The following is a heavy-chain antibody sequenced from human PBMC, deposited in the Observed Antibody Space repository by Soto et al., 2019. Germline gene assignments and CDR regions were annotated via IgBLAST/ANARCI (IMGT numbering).Heavy chain of an antibody. CDR3: ARTPYSSGWYVHYYYYMDV. V-gene: IGHV1-8*01. CDR1: GYTFTSYD. J-gene: IGHJ6*03. CDR2: MNPNSGNT. D-gene: IGHD6-19*01. Sequence: ASVKVSCMASGYTFTSYDINWVRQATGQGLEWMGWMNPNSGNTGYAQKFQGRVTMTRNTSISTAYMELSSLRSEDTAVYYCARTPYSSGWYVHYYYYMDVWGKGTTVTVSS.